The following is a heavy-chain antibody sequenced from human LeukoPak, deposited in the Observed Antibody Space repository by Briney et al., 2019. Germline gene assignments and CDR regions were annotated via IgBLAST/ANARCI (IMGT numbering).Heavy chain of an antibody. CDR3: ARSLLWFGELLPHNWFDP. CDR1: VGSISSYY. CDR2: IYYSGST. D-gene: IGHD3-10*01. Sequence: PSETLSLTCTVSVGSISSYYWSWIRQPPGKGLEWIGYIYYSGSTNYNPSLQSRVTISVDTSKNQFSLKLSSATAADTAVYYCARSLLWFGELLPHNWFDPWGQGTLVTVSS. J-gene: IGHJ5*02. V-gene: IGHV4-59*08.